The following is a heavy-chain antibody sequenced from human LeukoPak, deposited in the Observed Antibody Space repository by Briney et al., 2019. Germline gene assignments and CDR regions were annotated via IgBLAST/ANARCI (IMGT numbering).Heavy chain of an antibody. J-gene: IGHJ3*02. CDR3: VRGFNSFDI. V-gene: IGHV3-72*01. CDR2: SRNKANSYTT. CDR1: GFIFSDHY. Sequence: GGSLRLSCAVSGFIFSDHYMDWVRQAPGKGLEWVARSRNKANSYTTVYAASVKDRFTISRDESKKSVYPQMNSLITEDTAVYFCVRGFNSFDIWGRGTTVTVSS.